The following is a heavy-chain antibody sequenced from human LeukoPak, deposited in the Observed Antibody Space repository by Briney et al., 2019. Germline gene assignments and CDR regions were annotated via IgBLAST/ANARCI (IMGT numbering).Heavy chain of an antibody. D-gene: IGHD3-22*01. J-gene: IGHJ4*02. Sequence: GGSLRLSCAASGFTFSSYEMNWVRQAPGKGLEWVAIIRYDGSDKYYADSVRGRFTISRDNSKNTLYLQMNSLRAEDTAVYYCASNYFDSSGYSFVDYWGQGTLVTVSS. CDR2: IRYDGSDK. CDR1: GFTFSSYE. V-gene: IGHV3-33*08. CDR3: ASNYFDSSGYSFVDY.